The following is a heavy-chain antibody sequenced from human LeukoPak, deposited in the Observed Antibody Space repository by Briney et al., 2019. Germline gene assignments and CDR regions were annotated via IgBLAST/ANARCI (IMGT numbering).Heavy chain of an antibody. V-gene: IGHV3-48*01. Sequence: GGSLRLSCAASGFIFSSYSMNWVRQAPGKGLEWVSYISSSSSTMYYAASVKGRFSISRDNAQNSLYLQMNSLRAEDTAVYYCARAYYYGSGSYYTLSVFDYWGQGTLVTVSS. J-gene: IGHJ4*02. D-gene: IGHD3-10*01. CDR1: GFIFSSYS. CDR3: ARAYYYGSGSYYTLSVFDY. CDR2: ISSSSSTM.